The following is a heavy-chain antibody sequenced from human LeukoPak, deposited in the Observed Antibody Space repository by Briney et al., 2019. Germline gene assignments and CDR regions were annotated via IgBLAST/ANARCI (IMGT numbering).Heavy chain of an antibody. J-gene: IGHJ4*02. Sequence: SQTLSLTCAISGDSVSSNSAAWNWIRQSPSRGLEWLGRTYYRSKWYNDYAVSVKSRITINPDTSKNQFSLKVNSVTAADTAVYYCVRDSGTTVRGIIGFWGQGTLVTVSS. CDR2: TYYRSKWYN. D-gene: IGHD3-10*01. CDR3: VRDSGTTVRGIIGF. V-gene: IGHV6-1*01. CDR1: GDSVSSNSAA.